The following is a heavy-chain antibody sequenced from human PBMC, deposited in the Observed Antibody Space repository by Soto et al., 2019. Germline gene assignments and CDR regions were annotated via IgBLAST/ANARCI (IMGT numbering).Heavy chain of an antibody. D-gene: IGHD3-22*01. Sequence: PSETLSLTCTFSCGSISSGDYYWSWIRQPPGKGLEWIGYIYYSGSTYYNPSLKSRVTISVDTSKNQFSLKLSSVTAADTAVYYCAREGYYDSSGYPSHFQYNWFDPWGQGTLVTVSS. CDR1: CGSISSGDYY. CDR3: AREGYYDSSGYPSHFQYNWFDP. V-gene: IGHV4-30-4*01. CDR2: IYYSGST. J-gene: IGHJ5*02.